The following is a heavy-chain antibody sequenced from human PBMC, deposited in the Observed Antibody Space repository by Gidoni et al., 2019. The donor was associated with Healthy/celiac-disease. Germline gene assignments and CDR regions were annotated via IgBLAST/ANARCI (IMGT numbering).Heavy chain of an antibody. CDR1: GGSISSSSYY. Sequence: QLQLQESGPGLVKPSETLSLTCTVSGGSISSSSYYWGWTRQPPWKGLEWIGSIYYSGSTYYNPSLKSRVTISVDTSKNQFSLKLSSVTAADTAVYYCARHPDYLRAFDIWGQGTMVTVSS. CDR3: ARHPDYLRAFDI. D-gene: IGHD5-12*01. CDR2: IYYSGST. J-gene: IGHJ3*02. V-gene: IGHV4-39*01.